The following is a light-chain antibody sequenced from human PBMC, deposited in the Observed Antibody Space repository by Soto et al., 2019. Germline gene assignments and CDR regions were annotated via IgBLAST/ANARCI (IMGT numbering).Light chain of an antibody. CDR2: DAS. Sequence: DIQMTQSPSSLSASVGDRVTITCQASQDISNYLNWYQQKPGKAPKVLIFDASSLKTGVPSRFSGSGSGTEFTLTISNLQHDDFANYYCQQYDSYSSGPFGQGTKVDIK. CDR3: QQYDSYSSGP. CDR1: QDISNY. J-gene: IGKJ1*01. V-gene: IGKV1-5*01.